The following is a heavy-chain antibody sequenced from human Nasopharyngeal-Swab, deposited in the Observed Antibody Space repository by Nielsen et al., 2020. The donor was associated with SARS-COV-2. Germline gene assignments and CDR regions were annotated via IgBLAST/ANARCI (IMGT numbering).Heavy chain of an antibody. CDR1: GYTFTSYA. D-gene: IGHD3-16*01. V-gene: IGHV7-4-1*02. J-gene: IGHJ4*02. CDR2: INTNTGNP. Sequence: GSVKVSCKASGYTFTSYAMNWVRQAPGQGLEWMGWINTNTGNPTYAQGFTGRFVFSLDTSVSTAYLQISSLKAEDTAVYYCARDLDYIWGTGRYFDYWGQGTLVTVSS. CDR3: ARDLDYIWGTGRYFDY.